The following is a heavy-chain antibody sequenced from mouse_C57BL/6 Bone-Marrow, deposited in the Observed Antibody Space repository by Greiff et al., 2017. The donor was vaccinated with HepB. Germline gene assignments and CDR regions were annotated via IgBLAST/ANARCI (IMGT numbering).Heavy chain of an antibody. Sequence: VQLQQPGAELVKPGASVKMSCKASGYTFTSYWITWVKQRPGQGLEWIGDIYPGSGSTNYNEKFKSKATLTVDTSSSTAYMQLSSLTSEDSAVYYCTRSQGPQGRFDYWGQGTTLTVSS. CDR2: IYPGSGST. V-gene: IGHV1-55*01. D-gene: IGHD3-2*02. CDR3: TRSQGPQGRFDY. J-gene: IGHJ2*01. CDR1: GYTFTSYW.